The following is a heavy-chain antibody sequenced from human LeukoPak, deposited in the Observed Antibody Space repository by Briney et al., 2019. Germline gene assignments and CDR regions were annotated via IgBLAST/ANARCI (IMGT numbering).Heavy chain of an antibody. CDR1: GGSISSGSYY. CDR3: ASSHSSGWYDY. CDR2: IYTSGST. J-gene: IGHJ4*02. V-gene: IGHV4-61*02. D-gene: IGHD6-19*01. Sequence: SETLSLTCTVSGGSISSGSYYWSWIRQPAGKGLEWIGRIYTSGSTNYNPSLKSRVTISVDTSKNQFSLKLSSVTAADTAVYYCASSHSSGWYDYWGQGTLVTVSS.